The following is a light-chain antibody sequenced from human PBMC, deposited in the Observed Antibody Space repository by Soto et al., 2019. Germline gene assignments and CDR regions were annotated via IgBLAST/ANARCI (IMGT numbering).Light chain of an antibody. CDR1: QSIGVW. J-gene: IGKJ1*01. Sequence: DIQMTQSPSTLSSSVGDRVTITCRASQSIGVWLALYQQKPGKAPKLLIYKASTLKSGVPSRFSGSGSGTEFTLTISSLQPDDFATYYCQHYNSYSEAFGQGTKVDIK. CDR2: KAS. V-gene: IGKV1-5*03. CDR3: QHYNSYSEA.